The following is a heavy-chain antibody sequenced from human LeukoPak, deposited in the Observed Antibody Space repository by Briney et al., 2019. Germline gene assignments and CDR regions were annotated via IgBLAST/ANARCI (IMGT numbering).Heavy chain of an antibody. CDR2: IYSSGTT. V-gene: IGHV4-4*09. CDR1: GGSISTSY. J-gene: IGHJ4*02. Sequence: SETLSLTCDVSGGSISTSYWNWIRQSPGKALEWIGYIYSSGTTYYNPSLKSRVTIPLDTSKNQFSLKLRSVTAADTAVYYCARQGVRGQYLIHFDYWGQGTLVTVSS. CDR3: ARQGVRGQYLIHFDY. D-gene: IGHD3-10*01.